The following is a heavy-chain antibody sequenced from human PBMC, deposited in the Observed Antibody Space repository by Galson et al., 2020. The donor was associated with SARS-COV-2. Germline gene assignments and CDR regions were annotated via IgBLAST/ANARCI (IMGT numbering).Heavy chain of an antibody. J-gene: IGHJ4*02. Sequence: GGSLRLSCAASGFTFSTYWMHWVRQAPGKGLVWVSRINSDGNITSYADSVKGRFTISRDNAKNTLYLQMNSLRVEDTAVYYCTATRAYWGQGTLVTGSP. CDR2: INSDGNIT. D-gene: IGHD1-26*01. CDR1: GFTFSTYW. V-gene: IGHV3-74*01. CDR3: TATRAY.